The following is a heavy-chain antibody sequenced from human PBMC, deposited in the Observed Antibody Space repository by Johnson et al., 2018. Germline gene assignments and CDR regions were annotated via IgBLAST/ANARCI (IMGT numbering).Heavy chain of an antibody. V-gene: IGHV3-21*01. CDR1: GFTFSSYS. Sequence: VQLVESGGGLVKPGGSLRLSCAASGFTFSSYSMNWVRQAPGKGLEWVSSISSSGSHIYYADSVKGRVFISRDNAKNSLCLQINSLRAEDPAVYYCATGVGPYYCYMDVWGKGTTVTVS. CDR3: ATGVGPYYCYMDV. CDR2: ISSSGSHI. D-gene: IGHD1-26*01. J-gene: IGHJ6*03.